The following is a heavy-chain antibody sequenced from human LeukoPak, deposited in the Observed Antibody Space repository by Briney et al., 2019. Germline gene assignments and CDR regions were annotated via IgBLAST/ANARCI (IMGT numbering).Heavy chain of an antibody. CDR3: ARTGYCSSTSCYTVDY. D-gene: IGHD2-2*02. CDR1: GGTFSSYA. J-gene: IGHJ4*02. Sequence: ASVKVSCKASGGTFSSYAISWVRQAPGQGLEWMGGIIPIFGTANYAQKFQGRVTITTDESTSTAYMELSSLRSEDTAVYYCARTGYCSSTSCYTVDYWGQGTLVTVSS. V-gene: IGHV1-69*05. CDR2: IIPIFGTA.